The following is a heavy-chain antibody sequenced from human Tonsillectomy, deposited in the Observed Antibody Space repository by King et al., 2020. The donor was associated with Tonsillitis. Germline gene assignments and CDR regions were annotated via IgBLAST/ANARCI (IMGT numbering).Heavy chain of an antibody. Sequence: QLVQSGGGVVQPGRSLRLSCAASGFTFSNYAMHWVRQAPGKGLEWVALIWYDGSNKYYADSVKGRFTISRDNSKNTLYLQMNSLRAEDTAVYYCARDPGYSSGWLDYFDYWGQGTLVTVSS. V-gene: IGHV3-33*08. J-gene: IGHJ4*02. D-gene: IGHD6-19*01. CDR1: GFTFSNYA. CDR2: IWYDGSNK. CDR3: ARDPGYSSGWLDYFDY.